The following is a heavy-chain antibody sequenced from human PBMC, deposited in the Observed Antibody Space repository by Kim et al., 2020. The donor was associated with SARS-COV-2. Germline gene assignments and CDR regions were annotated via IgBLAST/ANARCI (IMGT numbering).Heavy chain of an antibody. CDR3: ARANSGSYYDGMDV. V-gene: IGHV3-30*01. D-gene: IGHD3-10*01. J-gene: IGHJ6*02. Sequence: AETVKGRFTITRDNSKNTLYLQMNSRRAEDTAVYYCARANSGSYYDGMDVWGQGTTVTVSS.